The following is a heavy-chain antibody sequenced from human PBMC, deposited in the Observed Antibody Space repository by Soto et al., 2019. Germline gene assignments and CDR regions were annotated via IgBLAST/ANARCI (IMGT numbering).Heavy chain of an antibody. CDR3: ARDLAVAGLGYYYYYYGMDV. D-gene: IGHD6-19*01. V-gene: IGHV3-33*01. CDR1: GFTFSSYG. Sequence: PGGSLRLSCAASGFTFSSYGMHWVRQAPGKGLEWVAVIWYDGSNKYYADSVKGRFTISRDNSKNTLYLQMNSLRAEDTSVYYCARDLAVAGLGYYYYYYGMDVWGQGTTVTVSS. CDR2: IWYDGSNK. J-gene: IGHJ6*02.